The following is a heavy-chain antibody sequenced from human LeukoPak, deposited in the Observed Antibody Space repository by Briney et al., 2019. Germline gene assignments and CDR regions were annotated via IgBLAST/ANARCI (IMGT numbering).Heavy chain of an antibody. V-gene: IGHV1-18*04. CDR2: ISAYNGNT. CDR3: ARALQTGSDAFDI. CDR1: GYTFTIYG. D-gene: IGHD3-9*01. Sequence: ASVKVSCKASGYTFTIYGNSWVRQAPGQGLEWMGWISAYNGNTNYAQKHQGRVTMTTDTSTSTAYMELRGLRSDDTAVYYCARALQTGSDAFDIWGQGTMVTVSS. J-gene: IGHJ3*02.